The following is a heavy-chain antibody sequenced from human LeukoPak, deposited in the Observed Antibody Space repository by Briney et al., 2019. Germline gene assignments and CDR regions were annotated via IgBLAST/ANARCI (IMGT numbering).Heavy chain of an antibody. CDR3: AGSWSPYDAFDI. D-gene: IGHD6-13*01. CDR2: ISSSSSYI. CDR1: GFTFSNAW. J-gene: IGHJ3*02. Sequence: GGSLRLSCAASGFTFSNAWMSWVRRAPGKGLEWVSSISSSSSYIYYADSVKGRFTISRDNAKNSLYLQMNSLRAEDTAVYYCAGSWSPYDAFDIWGQGTMVTVSS. V-gene: IGHV3-21*01.